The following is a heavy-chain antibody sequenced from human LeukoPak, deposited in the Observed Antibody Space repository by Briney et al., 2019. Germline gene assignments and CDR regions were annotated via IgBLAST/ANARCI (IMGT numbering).Heavy chain of an antibody. Sequence: PGGSLRLSCAASGFTFSGSAMHWVRQASGKGLEWVGRIRGKANSYATAYAVSVEGRFTISRDDSKNTAYLQMNSLKTEDTAVYYCTRPHYDSSGYYYAFDYWGQGTLVTVSS. D-gene: IGHD3-22*01. V-gene: IGHV3-73*01. CDR2: IRGKANSYAT. CDR1: GFTFSGSA. CDR3: TRPHYDSSGYYYAFDY. J-gene: IGHJ4*02.